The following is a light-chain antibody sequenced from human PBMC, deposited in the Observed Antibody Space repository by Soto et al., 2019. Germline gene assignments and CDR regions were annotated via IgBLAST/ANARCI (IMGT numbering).Light chain of an antibody. J-gene: IGKJ4*01. Sequence: EIVLTQSPGTLSLSPGGRATLSCRASQSVSRNYVAWYQQKPGQAPRLLIYGASSRASGIPDRFSGSGSGADFTLSITRLEPEDFALYYCQQYGSTPLTFGGGTKGRSN. CDR3: QQYGSTPLT. CDR2: GAS. V-gene: IGKV3-20*01. CDR1: QSVSRNY.